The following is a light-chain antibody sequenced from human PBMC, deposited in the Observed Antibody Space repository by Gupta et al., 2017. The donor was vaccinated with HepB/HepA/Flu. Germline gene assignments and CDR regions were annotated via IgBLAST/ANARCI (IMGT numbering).Light chain of an antibody. CDR3: QQYGSSPLFT. Sequence: EIVLTQSPGTLSLSPGERATLSCRASQSVSSSYLAWYQQKPGQAPRLLVYGASSRATGIPDRFSGRGSGTDFTLTISRLEPEDFAVYYCQQYGSSPLFTFGPGTKV. V-gene: IGKV3-20*01. J-gene: IGKJ3*01. CDR1: QSVSSSY. CDR2: GAS.